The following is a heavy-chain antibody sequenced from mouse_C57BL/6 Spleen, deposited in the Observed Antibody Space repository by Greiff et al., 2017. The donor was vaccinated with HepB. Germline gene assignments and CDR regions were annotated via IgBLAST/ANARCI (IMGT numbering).Heavy chain of an antibody. D-gene: IGHD1-1*01. CDR2: IYPGSGST. J-gene: IGHJ4*01. V-gene: IGHV1-55*01. CDR1: GYTFTSYW. Sequence: QVQLQQPGAELVKPGASVKMSCKASGYTFTSYWITWVKQRPGQGLEWIGDIYPGSGSTNYNEKFKSKATLTVDTSSSTAYMQLSSLTSEDSAVYYCAREGVVAQNYAIDYWGQGTSVTVSS. CDR3: AREGVVAQNYAIDY.